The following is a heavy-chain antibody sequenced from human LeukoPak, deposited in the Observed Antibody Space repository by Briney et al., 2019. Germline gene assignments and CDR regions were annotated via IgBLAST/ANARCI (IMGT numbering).Heavy chain of an antibody. CDR1: GFTFINAW. V-gene: IGHV3-21*01. D-gene: IGHD5-18*01. CDR2: ISSSSSYI. Sequence: PGGSLRLSCAASGFTFINAWMTWVRQAPGKGLEWVSSISSSSSYIYYADSVRGRFTISRDNAKNSLSLQMNSLRAEDTALFYCARVRRGYSNGYGAFDIWGQGTVVTVSS. J-gene: IGHJ3*02. CDR3: ARVRRGYSNGYGAFDI.